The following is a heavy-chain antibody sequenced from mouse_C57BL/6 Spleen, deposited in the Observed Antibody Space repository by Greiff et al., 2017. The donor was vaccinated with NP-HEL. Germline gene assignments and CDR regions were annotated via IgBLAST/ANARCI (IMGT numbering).Heavy chain of an antibody. Sequence: VQLQQSGAELVRPGASVTLSCKASGYTFTDYEMHWVKQTPVHGLEWIGAIDPETGGTAYNQKFKGKAILTADKSSSTAYMELRSLTSEDSAVYYCTRGGIYYDYDGLWFAYWGQGTLVTVSA. CDR2: IDPETGGT. J-gene: IGHJ3*01. CDR3: TRGGIYYDYDGLWFAY. D-gene: IGHD2-4*01. V-gene: IGHV1-15*01. CDR1: GYTFTDYE.